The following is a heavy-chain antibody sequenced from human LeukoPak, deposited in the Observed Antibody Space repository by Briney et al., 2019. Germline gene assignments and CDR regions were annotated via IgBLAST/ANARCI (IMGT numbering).Heavy chain of an antibody. D-gene: IGHD5-18*01. J-gene: IGHJ4*02. CDR3: ARDHGYGDPFDY. CDR1: GGSISSYY. Sequence: SETLSLTCTVSGGSISSYYWSWIRQPPGKGLEWIGYIYYSWSTNYNPSLKSRVTISVETSKNQFSLKLSSVTAADTAVYYCARDHGYGDPFDYWGQGTLVTVSS. CDR2: IYYSWST. V-gene: IGHV4-59*01.